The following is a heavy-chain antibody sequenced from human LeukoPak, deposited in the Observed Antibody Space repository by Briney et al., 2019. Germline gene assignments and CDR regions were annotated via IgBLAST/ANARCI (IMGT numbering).Heavy chain of an antibody. CDR3: ARAGQWLGQYYFDY. J-gene: IGHJ4*02. CDR1: GFTVSSDY. V-gene: IGHV3-53*01. D-gene: IGHD6-19*01. Sequence: GGSLRLSCAASGFTVSSDYMSWVRQAPGKGLEWVSVIYSGGSTYYADSVKGRFTISRDNSKNTLYLQMNSLRAEDTAVYYCARAGQWLGQYYFDYWGQGTLVTVSS. CDR2: IYSGGST.